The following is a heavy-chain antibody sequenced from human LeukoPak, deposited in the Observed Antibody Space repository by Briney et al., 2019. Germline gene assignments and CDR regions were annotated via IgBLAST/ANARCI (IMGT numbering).Heavy chain of an antibody. CDR3: ARDNTWFGAFDP. Sequence: ASVKVSCKAFGYTFTSNYMHWVRQAPGQGPEWMGVISPSGGSTTYAQKFQGRVTLTRDMSTSTDYLELSSLRSEDTAVYYCARDNTWFGAFDPWGQGTLVTVSS. V-gene: IGHV1-46*01. J-gene: IGHJ5*02. CDR2: ISPSGGST. CDR1: GYTFTSNY. D-gene: IGHD3-10*01.